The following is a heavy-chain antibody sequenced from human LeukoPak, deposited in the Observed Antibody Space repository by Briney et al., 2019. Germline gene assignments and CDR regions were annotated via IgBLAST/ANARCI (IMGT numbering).Heavy chain of an antibody. J-gene: IGHJ5*02. Sequence: SETLSLTCTVSGGSIGSGDYFWSWIRQPPGKGLEWIGYIYYSGSTSYNPSLKSRVDISVDTSRNQFSLKLSSVTAADTAVYYCARDDYDSSAYSEAAWFGPWGQGTLITVSS. CDR2: IYYSGST. V-gene: IGHV4-30-4*01. D-gene: IGHD3-22*01. CDR3: ARDDYDSSAYSEAAWFGP. CDR1: GGSIGSGDYF.